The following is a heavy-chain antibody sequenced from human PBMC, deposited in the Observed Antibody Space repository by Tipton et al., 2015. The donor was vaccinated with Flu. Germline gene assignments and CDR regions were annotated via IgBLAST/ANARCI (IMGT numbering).Heavy chain of an antibody. CDR3: VIYYDRSGFGS. J-gene: IGHJ4*02. Sequence: LSLTCAVSGYSIRSGYYWGWIRQPPGKGLEWIGNIYHSGSTYYNPSLKSRVTMSVDTSKNQFSLKLRSVTAADRAIYYCVIYYDRSGFGSWGQGTLVTVSS. CDR2: IYHSGST. CDR1: GYSIRSGYY. V-gene: IGHV4-38-2*01. D-gene: IGHD3-22*01.